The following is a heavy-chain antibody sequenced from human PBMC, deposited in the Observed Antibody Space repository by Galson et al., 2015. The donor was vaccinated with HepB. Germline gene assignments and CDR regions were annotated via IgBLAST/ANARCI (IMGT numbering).Heavy chain of an antibody. CDR3: ARGISTTWPPPFDY. CDR1: GGSMSNNY. V-gene: IGHV4-59*01. J-gene: IGHJ4*02. Sequence: LSLTCTVSGGSMSNNYWRWIRQAPGKGLEWIGYIYNSERTKYNPSLQSRVSISVDTSKNHFSLKLNSVTAADTAVYYCARGISTTWPPPFDYWGQGTLVTVSS. D-gene: IGHD1-1*01. CDR2: IYNSERT.